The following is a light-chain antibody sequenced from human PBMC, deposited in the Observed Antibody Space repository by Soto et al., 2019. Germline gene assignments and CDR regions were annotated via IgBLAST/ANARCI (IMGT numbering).Light chain of an antibody. V-gene: IGLV2-14*01. CDR3: SSYTSSSTPV. J-gene: IGLJ2*01. CDR1: SSDVGGYNY. Sequence: QSALTQPASVSGSPGQSITISCTGTSSDVGGYNYVSWYQQHPGKAHKLMIYDVSNRPSGVSNRFSGSKSGNTASLTISGLQAEDDADYYGSSYTSSSTPVFGGGTKVTVL. CDR2: DVS.